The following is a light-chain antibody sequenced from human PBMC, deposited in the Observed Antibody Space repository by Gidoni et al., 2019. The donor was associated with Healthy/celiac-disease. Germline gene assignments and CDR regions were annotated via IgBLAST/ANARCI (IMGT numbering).Light chain of an antibody. V-gene: IGKV3-20*01. Sequence: ENVLTQPPGTLSLSPGERATLSFRASQSVSSSYLAWYQQKPGQAPRLLIYGASSRATGIPDRFSGSGSGTDFTLTISRLEPEDFAVYYCQQYGSSPLTFGGGTKVEIK. J-gene: IGKJ4*01. CDR2: GAS. CDR1: QSVSSSY. CDR3: QQYGSSPLT.